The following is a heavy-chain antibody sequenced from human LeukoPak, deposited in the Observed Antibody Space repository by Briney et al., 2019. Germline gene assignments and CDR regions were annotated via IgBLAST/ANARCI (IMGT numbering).Heavy chain of an antibody. V-gene: IGHV4-59*08. CDR1: GGSISSYY. D-gene: IGHD6-13*01. CDR2: IYNSGGT. CDR3: ARHAPIAAAGIPPFDY. Sequence: SETLSLTCTVSGGSISSYYWSWIRQPPGKGLEWIGYIYNSGGTNYNPSLKSRVTISVDTSKNQFSLKLSSVTAADTAVYYCARHAPIAAAGIPPFDYWGQGTLVTVSS. J-gene: IGHJ4*02.